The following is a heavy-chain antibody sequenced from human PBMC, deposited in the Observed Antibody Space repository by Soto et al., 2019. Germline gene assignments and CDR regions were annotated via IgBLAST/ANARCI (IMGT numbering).Heavy chain of an antibody. Sequence: QVQLVQSGDEVRKPGSSVKVSCKASGYIFVNYGIAWVRQAPGQGLEWMGWISPYSGNTHYARKFQGRLTMTTDTSTSTAYMDLESLTSDDRAVYYCAMVDNYVTPTPQDVWGQGTTVTVS. CDR3: AMVDNYVTPTPQDV. D-gene: IGHD3-16*01. CDR1: GYIFVNYG. V-gene: IGHV1-18*01. CDR2: ISPYSGNT. J-gene: IGHJ6*02.